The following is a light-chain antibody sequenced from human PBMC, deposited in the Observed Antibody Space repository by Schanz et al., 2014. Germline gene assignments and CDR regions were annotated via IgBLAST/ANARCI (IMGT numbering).Light chain of an antibody. V-gene: IGKV3D-20*02. CDR1: QSVSSSY. CDR2: DAS. CDR3: QQRSNWPRT. J-gene: IGKJ1*01. Sequence: EIVLTQSPGTLSLSPGERATLSCRASQSVSSSYLAWYQQKPGQAPRLLIYDASKRATGIPDRFSGSGSGTVFTLTISSLEPEDFAVYYCQQRSNWPRTFGQGTKVEIK.